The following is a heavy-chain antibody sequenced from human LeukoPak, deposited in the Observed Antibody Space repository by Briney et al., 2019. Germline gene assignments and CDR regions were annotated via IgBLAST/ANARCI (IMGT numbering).Heavy chain of an antibody. D-gene: IGHD3-10*01. CDR1: GFTFTNAW. CDR3: STLWYGA. V-gene: IGHV3-15*01. J-gene: IGHJ5*02. CDR2: IKSKTGGGTS. Sequence: PGGSLRLSCAASGFTFTNAWMYWVRQAPGKGLEWVGRIKSKTGGGTSDYAAPVTGRFTISRDDSKSTLYLEMNSLKTEDTGVYYCSTLWYGAWGQGTLVTVSS.